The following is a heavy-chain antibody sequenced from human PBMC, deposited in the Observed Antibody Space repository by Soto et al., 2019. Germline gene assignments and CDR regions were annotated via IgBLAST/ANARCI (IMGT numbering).Heavy chain of an antibody. CDR1: GFTVSSNY. V-gene: IGHV3-66*01. Sequence: PGGSLRLSCAASGFTVSSNYMSWVRQAPGKGLEWVSVIYSGGSTYYADSVKGRFTISRDNSKNTLYLQMNSLRAEDTAVYYCARDIAGIYYFDYWGQGTLVTVSS. J-gene: IGHJ4*02. CDR3: ARDIAGIYYFDY. CDR2: IYSGGST. D-gene: IGHD2-15*01.